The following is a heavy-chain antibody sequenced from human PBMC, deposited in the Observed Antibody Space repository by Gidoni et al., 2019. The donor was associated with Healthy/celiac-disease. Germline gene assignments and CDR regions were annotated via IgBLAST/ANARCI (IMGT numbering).Heavy chain of an antibody. J-gene: IGHJ3*02. CDR2: VSSYNGNT. Sequence: QVQLVQSGAEVKKPGASVKVSCKASGYTFTSYGISWVRQAPGQGLEWMGGVSSYNGNTNNAQKLQGRVTMTTDTSRSTAYMGLRSLRSDDTAVYYCARDIGSAGGWVVTGAFDIWGQGTMVTVSS. D-gene: IGHD2-21*02. CDR3: ARDIGSAGGWVVTGAFDI. V-gene: IGHV1-18*01. CDR1: GYTFTSYG.